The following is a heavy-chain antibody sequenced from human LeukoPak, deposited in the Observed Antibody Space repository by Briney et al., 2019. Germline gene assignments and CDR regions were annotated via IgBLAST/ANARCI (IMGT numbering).Heavy chain of an antibody. CDR1: GGSISSYY. CDR3: ARDCVDYYGMGV. V-gene: IGHV4-59*01. J-gene: IGHJ6*02. Sequence: SETLSLTCTVSGGSISSYYWSWIRQPPGKGLEWIGYIYYSGSTNYNPSLKSRVTISEDTSKNQFSLKLSSVTAADTAVYYCARDCVDYYGMGVWGQGTTVTVSS. CDR2: IYYSGST.